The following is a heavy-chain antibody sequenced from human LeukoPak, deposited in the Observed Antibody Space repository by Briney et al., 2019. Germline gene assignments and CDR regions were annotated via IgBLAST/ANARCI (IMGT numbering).Heavy chain of an antibody. CDR2: INQDGRKK. CDR1: GFSFRTHW. D-gene: IGHD2-15*01. CDR3: AKGIWSQFDY. V-gene: IGHV3-7*02. Sequence: PGGSLRLSCAASGFSFRTHWMSWVRQAPGKGLEWVANINQDGRKKFYVDSVEGRFTISRDDAKTSLFLQMNSLRVEDTAVYYCAKGIWSQFDYWGQGTLVTVSS. J-gene: IGHJ4*02.